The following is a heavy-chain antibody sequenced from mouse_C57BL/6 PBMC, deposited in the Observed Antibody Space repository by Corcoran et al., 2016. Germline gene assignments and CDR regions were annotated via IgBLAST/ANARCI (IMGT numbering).Heavy chain of an antibody. Sequence: QIQLVQSGPELKKPGETVKISCKASGYTFTTYGMSWVKQAPGKGLKWMGWINTYSGVPTYADDFKGRFAFSLETSASTAYLQINNLKNEDTATYFCARSPRPGDYWGQGTSVTVSS. CDR1: GYTFTTYG. CDR2: INTYSGVP. J-gene: IGHJ4*01. V-gene: IGHV9-3*01. CDR3: ARSPRPGDY.